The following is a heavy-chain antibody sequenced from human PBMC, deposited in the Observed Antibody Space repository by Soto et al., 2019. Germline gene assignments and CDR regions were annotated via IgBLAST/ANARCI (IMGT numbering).Heavy chain of an antibody. Sequence: PGGSLRLSCAASGFTFSNYAMTWVRQAPGKGLEWVSVISGSGGSTYYADSVKGRFTISRDNSKNTLYLQMDSLRAEDTAVYYCANPPPTMESTIYYYYGMDVWGQGTTVTVSS. D-gene: IGHD1-26*01. CDR3: ANPPPTMESTIYYYYGMDV. V-gene: IGHV3-23*01. CDR2: ISGSGGST. J-gene: IGHJ6*02. CDR1: GFTFSNYA.